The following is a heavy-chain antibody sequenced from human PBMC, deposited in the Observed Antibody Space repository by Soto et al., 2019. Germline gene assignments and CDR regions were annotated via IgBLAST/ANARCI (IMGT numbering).Heavy chain of an antibody. CDR3: AKGGSSSARYFDT. CDR2: ISFEGSKK. J-gene: IGHJ5*02. D-gene: IGHD6-6*01. V-gene: IGHV3-30*18. CDR1: GFTFSGYG. Sequence: QVQLVESGGGVVQPGRSLRLSCAASGFTFSGYGMHWVRQAPGKGLEWVAVISFEGSKKYYANSVEGRFTISRDNSKNTLFLQMNSLRAEDTAVYYCAKGGSSSARYFDTWGLGTLVTVSS.